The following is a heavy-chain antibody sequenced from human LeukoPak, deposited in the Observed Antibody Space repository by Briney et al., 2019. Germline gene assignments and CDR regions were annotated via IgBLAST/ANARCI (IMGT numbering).Heavy chain of an antibody. Sequence: ASVKVSCKASGYTFTGYYIHWVRQAPGQGLEWMGWVNPNSGGTNYAQKFQGRVTMTRDTSISTGYMELSRLRSDDTAVYYCARARYNYGSNWFDPWGQGTLVTVSS. CDR2: VNPNSGGT. D-gene: IGHD5-18*01. V-gene: IGHV1-2*02. CDR1: GYTFTGYY. J-gene: IGHJ5*02. CDR3: ARARYNYGSNWFDP.